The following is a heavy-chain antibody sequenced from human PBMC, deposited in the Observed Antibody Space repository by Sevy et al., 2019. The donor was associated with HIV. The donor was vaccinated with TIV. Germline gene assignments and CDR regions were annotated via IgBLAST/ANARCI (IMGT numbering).Heavy chain of an antibody. J-gene: IGHJ4*02. Sequence: ASVKVSCKVSGYTLTQLSMHWVRQAPGKGLEWMGSFDPEDGETLYAQKFQGRVTMTEDTSTDTAYMELRILRSEDTAVYYCATTKDYYDSSGSPFDYWGQGTLVTVSS. D-gene: IGHD3-22*01. CDR3: ATTKDYYDSSGSPFDY. V-gene: IGHV1-24*01. CDR1: GYTLTQLS. CDR2: FDPEDGET.